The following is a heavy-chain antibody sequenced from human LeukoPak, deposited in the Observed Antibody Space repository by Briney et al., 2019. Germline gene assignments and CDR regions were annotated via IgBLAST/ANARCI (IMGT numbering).Heavy chain of an antibody. CDR2: ISGSGGST. J-gene: IGHJ6*02. Sequence: GGSLRLSRAASGFTFSSYAMSWVRQAPGKGLEWVSAISGSGGSTYYADSVKGRFTTSRDNSKNTLYLQMNSLRAEDTAVYYCAKERAVAGRMDVWGQGTTVTVSS. CDR3: AKERAVAGRMDV. D-gene: IGHD6-19*01. CDR1: GFTFSSYA. V-gene: IGHV3-23*01.